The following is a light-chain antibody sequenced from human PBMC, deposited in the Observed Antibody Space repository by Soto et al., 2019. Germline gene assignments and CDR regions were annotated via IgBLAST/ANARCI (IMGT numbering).Light chain of an antibody. CDR1: QGSSNY. CDR2: AAS. Sequence: IHVTQSPTSLSGVLGDKVTLTCGARQGSSNYLAWYQQKPGKVPKLLIYAASTMQSGVPSRFSGSGSGTEFTLTISSLQPEDFATYYCQQLNSYTLTFGQGTRLEI. CDR3: QQLNSYTLT. J-gene: IGKJ5*01. V-gene: IGKV1-27*01.